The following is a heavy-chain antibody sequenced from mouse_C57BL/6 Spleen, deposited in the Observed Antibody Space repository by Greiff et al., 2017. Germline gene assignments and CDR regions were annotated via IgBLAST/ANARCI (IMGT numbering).Heavy chain of an antibody. CDR2: IDPSDSYT. V-gene: IGHV1-69*01. Sequence: QVQLQQPGAELVMPGASVKLSCKASGYTFTSYWMHWVKQRPGQGLEWIGEIDPSDSYTNYNQKFKGKSTLTVDKSSSTAYMQLNSLTSEDSAVYYCARSHGNRFYYYAMDYWGQGTSVTVSA. CDR3: ARSHGNRFYYYAMDY. D-gene: IGHD2-1*01. CDR1: GYTFTSYW. J-gene: IGHJ4*01.